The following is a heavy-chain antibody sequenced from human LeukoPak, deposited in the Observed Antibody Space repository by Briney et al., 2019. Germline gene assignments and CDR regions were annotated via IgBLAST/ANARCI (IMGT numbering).Heavy chain of an antibody. CDR3: ASTIAGAANFDC. Sequence: PSETLSLTCAVSGYSISSGYYWGWIRQPPGKGLEWIGSIYHCGSTYYNPSLKIRVTISVDMSKNQFSLKLSSVTAADTAVYCCASTIAGAANFDCWGQGTLVTVSS. J-gene: IGHJ4*02. D-gene: IGHD6-13*01. V-gene: IGHV4-38-2*01. CDR2: IYHCGST. CDR1: GYSISSGYY.